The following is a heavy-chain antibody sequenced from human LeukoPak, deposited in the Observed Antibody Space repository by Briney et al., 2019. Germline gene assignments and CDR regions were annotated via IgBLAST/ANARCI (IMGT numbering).Heavy chain of an antibody. V-gene: IGHV4-61*01. CDR3: ARDSSSGSGSYYL. Sequence: SETLSLTCTVSGGSVSSGSYYWSWIRQPPGKGLEWIGYIYYSGSTNYNPSLKSRVTMSVDTSKNQFSLKLSFVTAADTAVYYCARDSSSGSGSYYLWGQGTLVTVSS. J-gene: IGHJ4*02. D-gene: IGHD3-10*01. CDR2: IYYSGST. CDR1: GGSVSSGSYY.